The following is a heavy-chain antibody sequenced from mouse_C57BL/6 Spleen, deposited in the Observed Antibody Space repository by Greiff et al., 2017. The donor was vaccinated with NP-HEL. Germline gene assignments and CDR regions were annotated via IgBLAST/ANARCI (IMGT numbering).Heavy chain of an antibody. J-gene: IGHJ4*01. CDR1: GYSITSGYY. CDR2: ISYDGSN. D-gene: IGHD1-1*01. CDR3: ARQGPTVVATEAMDY. V-gene: IGHV3-6*01. Sequence: ESGPGLVKPSQSLSLPCSVTGYSITSGYYWNWIRQFPGNKLEWMGYISYDGSNNYNPSLKNRISITRDTSKNQFFLKLNSVTTEDTATYYCARQGPTVVATEAMDYWGQGTSVTVSS.